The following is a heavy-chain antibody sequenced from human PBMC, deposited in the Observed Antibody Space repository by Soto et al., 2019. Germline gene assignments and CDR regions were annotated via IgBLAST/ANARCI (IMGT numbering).Heavy chain of an antibody. CDR3: ATDSGGPPLNIFDS. CDR1: GGSLREFGHF. J-gene: IGHJ5*01. V-gene: IGHV4-31*03. D-gene: IGHD3-16*01. Sequence: ASETLSLTCTVSGGSLREFGHFWTWIRQRPGRGLEWIGYSTYTGVTYYSPSLQSRISISVDTSKNQFSLTLNSVTAADTAVYYCATDSGGPPLNIFDSWGHGTLVTVSS. CDR2: STYTGVT.